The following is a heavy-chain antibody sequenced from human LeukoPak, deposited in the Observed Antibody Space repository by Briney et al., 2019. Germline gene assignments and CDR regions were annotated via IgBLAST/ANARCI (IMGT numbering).Heavy chain of an antibody. CDR3: AKGVGYDPWNYGMDV. Sequence: GGSLRLSCAASGFTFSSYAMSWVRQAPGKGLEWVSAISGSGGSTNYADSVKGRFTISRDNSKNTLYQQMNSLRAEDTAVYYCAKGVGYDPWNYGMDVWGQGTTVTVSS. J-gene: IGHJ6*02. CDR2: ISGSGGST. CDR1: GFTFSSYA. D-gene: IGHD3-3*01. V-gene: IGHV3-23*01.